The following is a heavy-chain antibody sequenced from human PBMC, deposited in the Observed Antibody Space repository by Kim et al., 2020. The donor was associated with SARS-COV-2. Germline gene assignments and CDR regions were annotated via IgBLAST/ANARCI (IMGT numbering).Heavy chain of an antibody. V-gene: IGHV1-8*01. D-gene: IGHD6-13*01. CDR3: ARGCKGGSISWSGGRAYWFDP. CDR1: GYTFTSYD. J-gene: IGHJ5*02. CDR2: MNPNSGNT. Sequence: ASVKVSCKASGYTFTSYDINWVRQATGQGPEWMGWMNPNSGNTGYAQKFQGRVTMTRNTSISTAYMELSSLSSEDTAVYYCARGCKGGSISWSGGRAYWFDPWGQGTLVTVSS.